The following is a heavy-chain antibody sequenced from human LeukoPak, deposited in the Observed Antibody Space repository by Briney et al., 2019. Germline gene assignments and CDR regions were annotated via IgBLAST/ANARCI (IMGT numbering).Heavy chain of an antibody. D-gene: IGHD5-18*01. CDR2: IYHSGST. CDR3: ASLYSYGLYYFDY. Sequence: SETLSLTCTVSGYSISSGYYWGWIRQPPGKGLEWIGSIYHSGSTYYNPSLKSRVTISVDTSKNQFSLKLSSVTAADTAVYYCASLYSYGLYYFDYWGQGTLVTVSS. CDR1: GYSISSGYY. V-gene: IGHV4-38-2*02. J-gene: IGHJ4*02.